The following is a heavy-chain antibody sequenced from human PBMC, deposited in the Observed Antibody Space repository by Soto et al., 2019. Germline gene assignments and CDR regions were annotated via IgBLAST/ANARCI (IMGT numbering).Heavy chain of an antibody. Sequence: CLRLSCAASGFTFSDHYMDWVRQAPGKGLEWVGRTRNKANSYTTEYAASVKGRFTISRDDSKNSLYLQMNSLKTEDTAVYYCASSRTTGGDWGQATPVTVSS. J-gene: IGHJ4*01. V-gene: IGHV3-72*01. D-gene: IGHD4-17*01. CDR1: GFTFSDHY. CDR2: TRNKANSYTT. CDR3: ASSRTTGGD.